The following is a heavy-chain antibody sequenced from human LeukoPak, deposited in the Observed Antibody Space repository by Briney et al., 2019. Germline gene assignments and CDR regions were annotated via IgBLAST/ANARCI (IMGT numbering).Heavy chain of an antibody. V-gene: IGHV3-7*01. CDR2: MRQDGSEK. D-gene: IGHD1-26*01. CDR3: AREGEAFDY. Sequence: GGSLKLSCATSGFTFSRHIISGVRQAPGKGLEWVANMRQDGSEKFYADSVKGRFTISRDNAKNSLHLQMSSLRVEDTAVYYCAREGEAFDYWGQGTLVTVSS. J-gene: IGHJ4*02. CDR1: GFTFSRHI.